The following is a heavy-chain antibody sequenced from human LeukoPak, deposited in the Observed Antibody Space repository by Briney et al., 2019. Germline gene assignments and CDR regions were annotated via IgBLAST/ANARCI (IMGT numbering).Heavy chain of an antibody. V-gene: IGHV3-74*01. J-gene: IGHJ4*02. CDR1: GFTFSSYW. Sequence: GGSLRLSCAASGFTFSSYWMHWVRHAPGKGLVWVSRINSDGSSTSYADSVKGRFTISRDNAKNTLYLQMNSLRAEDTAVYYCARDAGYSSGWYVGGLGYWGQGTLVTVSS. CDR3: ARDAGYSSGWYVGGLGY. D-gene: IGHD6-19*01. CDR2: INSDGSST.